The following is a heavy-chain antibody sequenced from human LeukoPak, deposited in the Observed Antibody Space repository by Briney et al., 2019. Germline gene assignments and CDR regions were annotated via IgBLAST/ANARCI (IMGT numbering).Heavy chain of an antibody. CDR2: IYYSGSI. V-gene: IGHV4-59*01. Sequence: SETLSLTCTVSGGSISSYYWSWIRQPPGKGLERIGYIYYSGSIKYNPSLKSRVTMSVDTSKNQFSLKLSSVTAADTAVYYCARGSWIQSSPAIYYFDYWGQGTLVTVSS. J-gene: IGHJ4*02. CDR1: GGSISSYY. D-gene: IGHD5-18*01. CDR3: ARGSWIQSSPAIYYFDY.